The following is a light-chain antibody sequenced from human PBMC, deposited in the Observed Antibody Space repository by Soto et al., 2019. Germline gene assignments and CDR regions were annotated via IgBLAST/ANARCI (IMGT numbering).Light chain of an antibody. CDR2: DNN. Sequence: QSVLTQPPSVSAAPRQKVTISCSGSSSNIGANSVSWYQQVPGTAPKLLIYDNNKRPSGIPDRLSGSKSGTSATLGITGPQTGDEADYYCAAWDSSLSAGVFGTGTKVTVL. V-gene: IGLV1-51*01. CDR3: AAWDSSLSAGV. J-gene: IGLJ1*01. CDR1: SSNIGANS.